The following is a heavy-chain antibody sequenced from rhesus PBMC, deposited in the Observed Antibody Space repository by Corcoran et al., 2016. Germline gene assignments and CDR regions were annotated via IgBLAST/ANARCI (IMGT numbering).Heavy chain of an antibody. D-gene: IGHD2-27*01. V-gene: IGHV4-127*01. CDR1: GYSISSGYG. J-gene: IGHJ4*01. CDR3: AREGRIYSLFDY. CDR2: IYGGSGST. Sequence: QLQLQESGPGLVKPSETLSVTCAVSGYSISSGYGWGWIRQPPGKGLEWIGQIYGGSGSTYYNPSRKSRINVSKDTSKNQFSQKLSSVTAADTAVYYCAREGRIYSLFDYWGQGVLVTVSS.